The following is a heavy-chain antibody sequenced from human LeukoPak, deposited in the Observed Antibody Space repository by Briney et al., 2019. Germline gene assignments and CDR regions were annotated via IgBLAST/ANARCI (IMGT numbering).Heavy chain of an antibody. J-gene: IGHJ4*02. D-gene: IGHD5-18*01. CDR1: GYTFTNNA. Sequence: ASLRVSCKTSGYTFTNNAINWVRQAPGQALEWMGWINTNTGNPSYAQAFFTGRYVFSLDTSASTAYLQINGLKADDTAVYYCGRDPKLGIRGYTYGYIDHWGQGTLLTVAS. V-gene: IGHV7-4-1*02. CDR3: GRDPKLGIRGYTYGYIDH. CDR2: INTNTGNP.